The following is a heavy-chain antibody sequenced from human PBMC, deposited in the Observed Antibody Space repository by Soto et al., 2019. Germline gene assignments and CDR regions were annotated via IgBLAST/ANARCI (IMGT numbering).Heavy chain of an antibody. J-gene: IGHJ4*02. CDR3: ARDRGVGADY. CDR1: GYTFTRYG. D-gene: IGHD1-26*01. CDR2: ISASNGNT. V-gene: IGHV1-18*01. Sequence: QVQLVQSGAEAKKPGASVKVSCKASGYTFTRYGISWVRQAPGQGLVWIGWISASNGNTNYAQRVQGRVTMTPDTSTSTAYMELRSLRSDDTAVSYCARDRGVGADYWGQGTLGTVAS.